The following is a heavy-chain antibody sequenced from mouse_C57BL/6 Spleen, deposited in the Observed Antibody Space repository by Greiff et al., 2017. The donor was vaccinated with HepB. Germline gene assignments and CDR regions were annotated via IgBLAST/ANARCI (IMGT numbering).Heavy chain of an antibody. J-gene: IGHJ4*01. CDR2: INPSTGGT. CDR1: GYSFTGYY. CDR3: APSYYDYEGDAMDY. D-gene: IGHD2-4*01. Sequence: VQLQQSGPELVKPGASVKISCKASGYSFTGYYMNWVKQSPEKSLEWIGEINPSTGGTTYNQKFKAKATLTVDKSSSTAYMQLKSLTSEDSAVYYCAPSYYDYEGDAMDYWGQGTSVTVSS. V-gene: IGHV1-42*01.